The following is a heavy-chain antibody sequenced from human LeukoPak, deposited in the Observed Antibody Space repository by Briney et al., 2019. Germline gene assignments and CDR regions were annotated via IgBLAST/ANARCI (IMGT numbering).Heavy chain of an antibody. V-gene: IGHV3-23*01. J-gene: IGHJ4*02. CDR3: AKVRGYSYGCVHYYFDY. CDR1: GFTFSSYA. Sequence: GGSLRLSCAASGFTFSSYAMSWVRQAPGKGLEWVSAISGSGGSTYYADSVKGRFTISRDNSKNTLYLQMNSLRAEDTAVYYCAKVRGYSYGCVHYYFDYWGQGTLVTVSS. D-gene: IGHD5-18*01. CDR2: ISGSGGST.